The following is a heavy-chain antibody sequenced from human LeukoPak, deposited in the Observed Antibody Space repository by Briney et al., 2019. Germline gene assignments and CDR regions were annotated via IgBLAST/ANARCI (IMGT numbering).Heavy chain of an antibody. Sequence: HSGGSLRLSCAASGFTFSSYGMHWVRQAPGKGLEWVAVISYDGSNKYYADSVKGRFTISRDNSKNTLYLQMNSLRAEDTAVYYCARDLVGIAVAGLDYWGQGTLVTVSS. J-gene: IGHJ4*02. CDR1: GFTFSSYG. D-gene: IGHD6-19*01. V-gene: IGHV3-30*03. CDR3: ARDLVGIAVAGLDY. CDR2: ISYDGSNK.